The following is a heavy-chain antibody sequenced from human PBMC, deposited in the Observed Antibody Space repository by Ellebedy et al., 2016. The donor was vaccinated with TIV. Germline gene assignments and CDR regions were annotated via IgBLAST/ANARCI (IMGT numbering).Heavy chain of an antibody. CDR3: ASLSILLAASLDY. CDR1: GGSTTTGGDY. V-gene: IGHV4-39*01. CDR2: VSYIGGT. J-gene: IGHJ4*02. D-gene: IGHD6-25*01. Sequence: MPSETLSPTCTVSGGSTTTGGDYWGWIRQPPGKGLEWIGTVSYIGGTYYNPSLKSRLTMSVDTSKNQFSLKLNSVTAANTAVYYCASLSILLAASLDYWGQGTLVTVSS.